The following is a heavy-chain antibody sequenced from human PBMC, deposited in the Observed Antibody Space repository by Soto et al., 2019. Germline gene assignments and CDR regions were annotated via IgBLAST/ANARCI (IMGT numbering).Heavy chain of an antibody. Sequence: GGSLRLSCTASGFTFGDYAMSWVRQAPGKGLEWVGFIRSKAYGGTTEYAASVKGRFTISRDDSKSIAYLQMNSLKTEDTAVYYCTRPKRGYSYGYYFDYWGQGTLVTVSS. J-gene: IGHJ4*02. CDR3: TRPKRGYSYGYYFDY. V-gene: IGHV3-49*04. CDR1: GFTFGDYA. D-gene: IGHD5-18*01. CDR2: IRSKAYGGTT.